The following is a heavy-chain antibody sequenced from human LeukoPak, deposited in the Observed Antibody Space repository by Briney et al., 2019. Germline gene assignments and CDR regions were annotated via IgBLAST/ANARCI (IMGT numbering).Heavy chain of an antibody. D-gene: IGHD1-26*01. Sequence: SETLSLTCTVSGGSISSSSYYWGWIRQPPGKGLEWIGSIYYSGSTYYNPSLKSRVTISVDTSKNQFSLKLSSVTAADTAVYYCARDGSNGAFPYWGQGTLVTVSS. CDR1: GGSISSSSYY. V-gene: IGHV4-39*07. CDR2: IYYSGST. J-gene: IGHJ4*02. CDR3: ARDGSNGAFPY.